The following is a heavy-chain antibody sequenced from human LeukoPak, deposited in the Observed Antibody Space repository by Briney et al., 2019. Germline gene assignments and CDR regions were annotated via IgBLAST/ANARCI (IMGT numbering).Heavy chain of an antibody. CDR1: GFTFSSYA. V-gene: IGHV3-23*01. Sequence: GGSLGLSCAASGFTFSSYAMSWVRQAPGKGLEWVSAISGSGGSTYYADSVKGRFTISRDNSKNTLYLQMNSLRAEDTAVYYCAKDLDIVVVPAANDYWGQGTLVTVSS. CDR2: ISGSGGST. J-gene: IGHJ4*02. D-gene: IGHD2-2*03. CDR3: AKDLDIVVVPAANDY.